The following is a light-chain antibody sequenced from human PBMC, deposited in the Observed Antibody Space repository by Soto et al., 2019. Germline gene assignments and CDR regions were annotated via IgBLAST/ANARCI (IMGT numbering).Light chain of an antibody. Sequence: DIHMTQSPSSLSASTGDRVSITCRASQSISRYLNWYQQKPGKAPQLLIYIASNLEGGVPSRFSGTGSGTDFTLTISSLQPEDFAVYYCQQRNSWPTSLTFGGGTKVEIK. CDR1: QSISRY. CDR2: IAS. CDR3: QQRNSWPTSLT. V-gene: IGKV1-39*01. J-gene: IGKJ4*01.